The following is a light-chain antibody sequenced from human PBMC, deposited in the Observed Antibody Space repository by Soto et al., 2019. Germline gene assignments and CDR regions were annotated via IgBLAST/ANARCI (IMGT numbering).Light chain of an antibody. V-gene: IGKV3-20*01. Sequence: SVLTQSPGTLSLSPGEGATLSCRTSQSISSPYLAWYQQRPGQAPRLRIYAASSRATGIPDRFSGSGSGTDFTFTISRLEPEDFAVYYCQQYFGSLYTFGQGTKLEIK. CDR2: AAS. J-gene: IGKJ2*01. CDR1: QSISSPY. CDR3: QQYFGSLYT.